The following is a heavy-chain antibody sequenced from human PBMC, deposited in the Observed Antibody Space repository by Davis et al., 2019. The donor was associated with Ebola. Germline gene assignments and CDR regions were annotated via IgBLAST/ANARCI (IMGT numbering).Heavy chain of an antibody. CDR3: ARDRSPYNWKNPLDY. CDR2: ISAYNGNT. D-gene: IGHD1/OR15-1a*01. CDR1: GYTFTSYG. V-gene: IGHV1-18*01. Sequence: ASVKVSCKASGYTFTSYGISWVRQAPGQGLEWMGWISAYNGNTNYAQKLQGRVTMTTDTSTSTAYMELRSLRSDDTAVYYCARDRSPYNWKNPLDYWGQGTLVTVSS. J-gene: IGHJ4*02.